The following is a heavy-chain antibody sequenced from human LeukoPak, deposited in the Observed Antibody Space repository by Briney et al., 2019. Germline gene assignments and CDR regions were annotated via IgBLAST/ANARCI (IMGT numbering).Heavy chain of an antibody. CDR2: INAYNGNT. CDR1: GYTFTRYG. D-gene: IGHD3-3*01. J-gene: IGHJ4*02. Sequence: AAAKVSRKTSGYTFTRYGISWVRPAPGQGAGGVGWINAYNGNTNYAQKLQGRVTMTTDTSTSTAYMELRSLRSDDTAVYYCARVRYYDFWSGRQGSFDYWGQGTLVTVSS. CDR3: ARVRYYDFWSGRQGSFDY. V-gene: IGHV1-18*01.